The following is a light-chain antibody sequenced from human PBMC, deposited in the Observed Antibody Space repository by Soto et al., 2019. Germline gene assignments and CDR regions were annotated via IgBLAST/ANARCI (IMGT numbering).Light chain of an antibody. V-gene: IGLV2-23*02. CDR2: EDN. J-gene: IGLJ2*01. CDR3: GPYAVSSTFVI. Sequence: QSALTQPASVSGSPGQSITISCTGTSSDVGSYNLVSWYQQHPGKAPKLMILEDNKRPSGVSNRFSGSKSGNPAYLTISGLASEDEGDYHCGPYAVSSTFVIFAGGTKVT. CDR1: SSDVGSYNL.